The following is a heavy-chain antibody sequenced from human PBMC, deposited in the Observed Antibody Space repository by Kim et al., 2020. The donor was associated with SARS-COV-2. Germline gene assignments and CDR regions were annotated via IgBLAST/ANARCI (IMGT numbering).Heavy chain of an antibody. D-gene: IGHD6-13*01. V-gene: IGHV3-13*01. Sequence: YPGSVKGRFTISRENAKNSLYLQMNSLRAGDTAVYYCARGYSSSWYWAFDIWGHGTMVTVSS. CDR3: ARGYSSSWYWAFDI. J-gene: IGHJ3*02.